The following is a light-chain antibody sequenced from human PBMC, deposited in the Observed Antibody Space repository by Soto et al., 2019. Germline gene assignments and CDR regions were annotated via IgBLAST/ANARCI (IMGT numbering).Light chain of an antibody. V-gene: IGLV1-44*01. CDR3: AAWDDSLTGPF. Sequence: QCVMTEQPYAVDIDGQRIIKYFSGSGSDIGSNFVNLYQHLPGTAPKLLIYNSNQRPSGVPDRFSGSKSGTSASLAISGLQSEDETDYYGAAWDDSLTGPFFGAGTMVTVL. CDR2: NSN. J-gene: IGLJ1*01. CDR1: GSDIGSNF.